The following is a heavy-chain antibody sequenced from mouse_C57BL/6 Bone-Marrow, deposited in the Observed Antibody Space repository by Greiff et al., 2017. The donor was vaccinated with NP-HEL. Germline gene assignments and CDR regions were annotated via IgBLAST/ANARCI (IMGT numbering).Heavy chain of an antibody. CDR2: ISSGGSYT. CDR3: ARQGLLLWFAY. D-gene: IGHD1-1*01. CDR1: GFTFSSYG. Sequence: DVKLVESGGDLVKPGGSLKLSCAASGFTFSSYGMSWVRQTPDKRLEWVATISSGGSYTYYPDSVKGRFTISRDNAKNTLYLQMSSLKSEDTAMYYCARQGLLLWFAYWGQGTLVTVSA. V-gene: IGHV5-6*02. J-gene: IGHJ3*01.